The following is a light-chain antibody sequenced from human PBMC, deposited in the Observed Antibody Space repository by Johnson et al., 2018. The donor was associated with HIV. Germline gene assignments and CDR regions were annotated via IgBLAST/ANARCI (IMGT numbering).Light chain of an antibody. J-gene: IGLJ1*01. V-gene: IGLV1-51*02. CDR2: ENT. CDR1: SSNIGNNY. CDR3: GTWDRRLSAGAV. Sequence: QSVLTQPPSVSAAPGQKVTISCSGSSSNIGNNYVSWYQQLPGTAPKLLISENTKRPSGIPDRFSGSQSGTSATLDITGLHTGDEAVDYCGTWDRRLSAGAVCGTGTKVTVL.